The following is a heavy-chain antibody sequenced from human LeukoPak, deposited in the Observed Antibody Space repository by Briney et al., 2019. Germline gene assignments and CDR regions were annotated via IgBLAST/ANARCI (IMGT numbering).Heavy chain of an antibody. Sequence: PSETLSLTCTVSGGSISSSGFYWDWIRQPPGKGLEWIGSIYQSGTTYYNPPLKSRVTIFVDTSKSQFSLKLSSVTAADTAVYYCARKELVARGYFDYWGQGVLVTVSS. D-gene: IGHD6-13*01. CDR3: ARKELVARGYFDY. V-gene: IGHV4-39*01. J-gene: IGHJ4*02. CDR2: IYQSGTT. CDR1: GGSISSSGFY.